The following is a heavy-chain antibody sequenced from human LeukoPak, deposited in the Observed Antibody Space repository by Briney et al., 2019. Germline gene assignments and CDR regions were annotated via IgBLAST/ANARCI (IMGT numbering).Heavy chain of an antibody. CDR2: IYYSGST. V-gene: IGHV4-61*01. J-gene: IGHJ5*02. D-gene: IGHD1-7*01. CDR3: ARETGLELSGGSPHYNWFDP. CDR1: GGSISSSSYY. Sequence: PSETLSLTCTVSGGSISSSSYYWGWIRQPPGKGLEWIGYIYYSGSTNYNPSLKSRVTISVDTSKNQFSLKLSSVTAADTAVYYCARETGLELSGGSPHYNWFDPWGQGTLVTVSS.